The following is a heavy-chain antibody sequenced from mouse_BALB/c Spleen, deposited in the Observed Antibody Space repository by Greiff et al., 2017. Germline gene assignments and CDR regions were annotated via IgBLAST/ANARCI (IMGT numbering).Heavy chain of an antibody. CDR1: GFTFSDYY. CDR2: ISDGGSYT. J-gene: IGHJ3*01. V-gene: IGHV5-4*02. CDR3: ARARFAY. Sequence: EVMLVESGGGLVKPGGSLKLSCAASGFTFSDYYMYWVRQTPEKRLEWVATISDGGSYTYYPDSVKGRFTISRDNAKNNLYLQMSSLKSEDTAMYYCARARFAYWGQGTLVTVSA.